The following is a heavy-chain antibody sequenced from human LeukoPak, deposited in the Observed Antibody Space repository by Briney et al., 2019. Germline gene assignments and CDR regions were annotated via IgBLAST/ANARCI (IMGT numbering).Heavy chain of an antibody. D-gene: IGHD3-9*01. CDR1: GFTFSDYY. CDR3: FQAEDGIRDFDWYNWFDP. V-gene: IGHV3-11*03. Sequence: PEGTLRLSCAATGFTFSDYYMSWIRQVPWKGLKWVSYSSSSSSYTNYADSVKGRFTISRDNAKNSLYLQMNSLRAEDTAVYFFFQAEDGIRDFDWYNWFDPWGQGTLVTVSS. CDR2: SSSSSSYT. J-gene: IGHJ5*02.